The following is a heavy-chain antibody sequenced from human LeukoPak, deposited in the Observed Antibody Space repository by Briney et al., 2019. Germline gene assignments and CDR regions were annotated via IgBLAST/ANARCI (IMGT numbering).Heavy chain of an antibody. Sequence: SETLSLTCAVYGGSFSGYYWSWIRQPPGKGLEWIGEINHSGSTNYNPSLKSRVTISVDTYKNQFSLKLSSVTAADTAVYYCARGRISDSKLGNFDYWGQGTLVTVSS. D-gene: IGHD7-27*01. V-gene: IGHV4-34*01. CDR3: ARGRISDSKLGNFDY. J-gene: IGHJ4*02. CDR2: INHSGST. CDR1: GGSFSGYY.